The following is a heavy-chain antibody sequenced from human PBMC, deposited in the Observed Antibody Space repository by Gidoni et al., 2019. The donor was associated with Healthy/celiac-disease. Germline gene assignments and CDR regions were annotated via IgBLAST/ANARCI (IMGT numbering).Heavy chain of an antibody. J-gene: IGHJ4*02. CDR1: GYSFTSSW. Sequence: EVQLVQSGAEVKKPGESLKISCKGSGYSFTSSWIGWVRQMPGKGLEWMGIIYPGDSDTRYSPSFQGQVTISADKSISTAYLQWSSLKASDTAMYYCARLRSESRGYDSSGYYFDYWGQGTLVTVSS. CDR3: ARLRSESRGYDSSGYYFDY. CDR2: IYPGDSDT. V-gene: IGHV5-51*01. D-gene: IGHD3-22*01.